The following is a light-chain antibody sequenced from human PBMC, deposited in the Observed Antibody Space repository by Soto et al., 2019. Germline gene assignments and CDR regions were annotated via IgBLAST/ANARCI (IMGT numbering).Light chain of an antibody. CDR2: DAS. CDR1: QSISSW. Sequence: DIQMTPSPSTLSASVGARVTITWRARQSISSWLAWYQQKPGKAPKLLIYDASSLESGVPSRFSGSGSGTEFTLTISILQPDDFATYYCQQYNSYSQTFGEGTKVDIK. J-gene: IGKJ1*01. V-gene: IGKV1-5*01. CDR3: QQYNSYSQT.